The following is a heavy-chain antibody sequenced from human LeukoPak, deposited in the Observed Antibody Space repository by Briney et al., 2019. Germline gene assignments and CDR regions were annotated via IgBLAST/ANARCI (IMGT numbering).Heavy chain of an antibody. J-gene: IGHJ4*02. CDR1: GFTFSSYG. Sequence: TGGSLRLSCAASGFTFSSYGMHWVRQAPGKGLEWVAFISYDGSNKYYADSVKGRFTISRDNLKNTLYLQMNSLGAEDTAVYYCVRDLGGRSGHWGQGTLVTVSS. V-gene: IGHV3-30*03. CDR2: ISYDGSNK. CDR3: VRDLGGRSGH. D-gene: IGHD1-26*01.